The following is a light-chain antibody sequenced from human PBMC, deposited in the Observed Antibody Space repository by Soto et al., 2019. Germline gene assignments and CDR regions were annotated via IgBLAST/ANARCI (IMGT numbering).Light chain of an antibody. CDR1: SSDVGAYNY. CDR2: EVT. J-gene: IGLJ2*01. V-gene: IGLV2-14*01. CDR3: SSYTRSNTVL. Sequence: QSALTQPASVSESPGQSITISCTGTSSDVGAYNYVSWYQQHPGKAPKFMIYEVTYRASGVSNRFSGSKSGNTASLTISGLQAEDEADYYCSSYTRSNTVLFGGGTKLTVL.